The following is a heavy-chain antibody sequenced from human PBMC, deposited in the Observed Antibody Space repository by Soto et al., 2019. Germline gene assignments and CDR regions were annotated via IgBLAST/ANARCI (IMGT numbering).Heavy chain of an antibody. Sequence: SVKVSCKASGFTFTSSAVQWVRQARGHRLEWIGWIVVGSGNTNYAQKFQERVTITRDMSTSTAYMELSSLRSEDTAVYYCAAARKGDFWDRVHYYYGMDVWGQGTTVTVSS. CDR2: IVVGSGNT. D-gene: IGHD3-3*01. CDR1: GFTFTSSA. V-gene: IGHV1-58*01. CDR3: AAARKGDFWDRVHYYYGMDV. J-gene: IGHJ6*02.